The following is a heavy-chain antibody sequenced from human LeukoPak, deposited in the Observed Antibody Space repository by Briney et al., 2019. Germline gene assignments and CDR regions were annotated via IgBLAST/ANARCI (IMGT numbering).Heavy chain of an antibody. V-gene: IGHV3-21*01. CDR1: GYTFSSFS. Sequence: GGSLRLSCAASGYTFSSFSINWVRQAPGKGLEWVSSISVRSNYIYYADSVRGRFSISRDDARDSLYLQMNSLRAEDTAVYYCVRLRRNSDTSGYYYYYDFWGQGTLVTISS. D-gene: IGHD3-22*01. J-gene: IGHJ4*02. CDR2: ISVRSNYI. CDR3: VRLRRNSDTSGYYYYYDF.